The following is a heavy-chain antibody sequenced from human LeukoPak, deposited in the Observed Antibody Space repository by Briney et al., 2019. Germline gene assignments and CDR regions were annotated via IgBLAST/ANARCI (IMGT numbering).Heavy chain of an antibody. D-gene: IGHD2-2*01. V-gene: IGHV4-59*11. CDR1: GGSLSGLY. J-gene: IGHJ4*02. CDR2: IYYTGTT. Sequence: PSETLSLTCTVGGGSLSGLYWGWIRQPPGKGLELVGHIYYTGTTFYNPSLNSRVTITLDTSRNQFSLRLTSVIAADTAVYYCARFSWGCSTASCYLTNWGQGALVTVSS. CDR3: ARFSWGCSTASCYLTN.